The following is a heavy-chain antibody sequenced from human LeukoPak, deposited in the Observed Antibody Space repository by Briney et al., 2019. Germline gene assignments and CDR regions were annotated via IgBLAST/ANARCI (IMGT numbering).Heavy chain of an antibody. CDR2: IIPILGIA. CDR3: ARGVGGGNSDWFDP. J-gene: IGHJ5*02. Sequence: SVKVSCKASGYTFTGYYMHWVRQAPGQGLEWMGRIIPILGIANYAQKFQGRVTITADKSTSTAYMELSSLRSEDTAVYYCARGVGGGNSDWFDPWGQGTLVTVSS. V-gene: IGHV1-69*04. D-gene: IGHD4-23*01. CDR1: GYTFTGYY.